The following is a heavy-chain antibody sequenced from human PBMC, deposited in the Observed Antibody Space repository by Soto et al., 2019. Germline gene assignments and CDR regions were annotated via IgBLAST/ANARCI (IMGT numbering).Heavy chain of an antibody. Sequence: QVQLVQSGAEVKKPGSSVKVSCKASGGTFIIYAVSWVRQAPGQGLEWMGGIIPIIGTRNYAQRFQGRITITGDESTSTDYMELSRLKSEDTAVYYCARDLGSGYDPGDYWGQGTLVTVSS. CDR2: IIPIIGTR. D-gene: IGHD5-12*01. J-gene: IGHJ4*02. CDR1: GGTFIIYA. V-gene: IGHV1-69*12. CDR3: ARDLGSGYDPGDY.